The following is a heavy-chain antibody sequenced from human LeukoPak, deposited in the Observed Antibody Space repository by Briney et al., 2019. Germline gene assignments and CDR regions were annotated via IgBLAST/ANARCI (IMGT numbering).Heavy chain of an antibody. J-gene: IGHJ4*02. D-gene: IGHD2-21*02. CDR3: ARDDTAYCGGDCYFDY. CDR2: INHSGST. Sequence: SETLSLTCTVSGGSISSSSYYWGWIRQPPGKGLEWIGEINHSGSTNYNPSLKSRVTISVDTSKNQFSLKLSSVTAADTAVYYCARDDTAYCGGDCYFDYWGQGTLVTVSS. CDR1: GGSISSSSYY. V-gene: IGHV4-39*07.